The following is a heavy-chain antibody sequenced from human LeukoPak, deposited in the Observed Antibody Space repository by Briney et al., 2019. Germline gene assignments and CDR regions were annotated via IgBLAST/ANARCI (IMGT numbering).Heavy chain of an antibody. CDR2: INHSGST. J-gene: IGHJ6*03. CDR1: GGSFSGYY. V-gene: IGHV4-34*01. CDR3: ARHDFWSGYSIYGYYYYMDV. Sequence: PSETPSLTCAVYGGSFSGYYWSWIRQPPGKGLEWIGEINHSGSTNYNPSLKSRVTISVDTSKNQFSLKLSSVTAADTAVYYCARHDFWSGYSIYGYYYYMDVWGKGTTVTVSS. D-gene: IGHD3-3*01.